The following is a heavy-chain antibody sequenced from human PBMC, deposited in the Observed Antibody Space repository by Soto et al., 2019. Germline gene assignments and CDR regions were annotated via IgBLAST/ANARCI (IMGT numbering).Heavy chain of an antibody. CDR2: IYHSGST. CDR1: GGSIISGGYS. D-gene: IGHD2-2*02. Sequence: PSETLSLTCAVSGGSIISGGYSLIWIRQPPGKGLEWIGYIYHSGSTYYNPSLKSRVTISVDRSKNQFSLKLSSVTAADTAVYYCARYTWAFDYWGQGTLVTVSS. CDR3: ARYTWAFDY. J-gene: IGHJ4*02. V-gene: IGHV4-30-2*01.